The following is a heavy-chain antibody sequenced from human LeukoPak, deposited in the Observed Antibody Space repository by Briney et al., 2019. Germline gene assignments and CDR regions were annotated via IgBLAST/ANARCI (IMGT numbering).Heavy chain of an antibody. CDR2: IYYSGST. Sequence: PSETLSLTCTVSGGSISSSSYYWGWIRQPPGKGLEWIGSIYYSGSTYYHPSLKSRVTISVDTSKNQFSLKLSSVTAADTAVYYCARQEMAAAGPNWFDPWGQGALVTVSS. D-gene: IGHD6-13*01. J-gene: IGHJ5*02. CDR1: GGSISSSSYY. V-gene: IGHV4-39*01. CDR3: ARQEMAAAGPNWFDP.